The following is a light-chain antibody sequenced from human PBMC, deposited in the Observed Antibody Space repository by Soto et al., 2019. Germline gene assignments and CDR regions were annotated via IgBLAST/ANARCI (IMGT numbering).Light chain of an antibody. V-gene: IGLV2-11*01. CDR2: DVT. Sequence: QSALTKPRSVSASPGQSVTISCTGTSSDVGRYDYVSWYQQHPGKAPKLIVYDVTERPSGVPDRFSGSKSGNTASLTISGLQAEDEADYSCCSFAGSYSYVFGTGTKVTLL. J-gene: IGLJ1*01. CDR3: CSFAGSYSYV. CDR1: SSDVGRYDY.